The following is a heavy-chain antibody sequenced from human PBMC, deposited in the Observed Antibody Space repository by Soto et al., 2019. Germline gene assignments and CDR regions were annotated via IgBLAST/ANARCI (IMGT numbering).Heavy chain of an antibody. V-gene: IGHV1-69*01. CDR3: ARTGIAVAGTVVWYYGMDV. CDR1: GGTFSSYA. D-gene: IGHD6-19*01. J-gene: IGHJ6*02. CDR2: IIPIFGTA. Sequence: PGPQVKVSCKASGGTFSSYAISWVRQAPGQGLEWMGGIIPIFGTANYAQKFQGRVTITADESTSTAYMELSSLRSEDTAVYYCARTGIAVAGTVVWYYGMDVWGQGTTVTVSS.